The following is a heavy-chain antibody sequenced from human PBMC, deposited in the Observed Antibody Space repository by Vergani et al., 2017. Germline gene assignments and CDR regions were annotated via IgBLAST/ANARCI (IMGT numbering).Heavy chain of an antibody. CDR2: ISGSGGST. CDR3: AKAYYDILTGYYYFDY. D-gene: IGHD3-9*01. CDR1: GYTFSSYA. V-gene: IGHV3-23*04. Sequence: VQLVQSGAEVKKPGASVKVSCKASGYTFSSYAMSWVRQAPGKGLEWVSAISGSGGSTYYADSVKGRFTISRDNSKNTLYLQMNSLRAEDTAVYYCAKAYYDILTGYYYFDYWGQGTLVTVSS. J-gene: IGHJ4*02.